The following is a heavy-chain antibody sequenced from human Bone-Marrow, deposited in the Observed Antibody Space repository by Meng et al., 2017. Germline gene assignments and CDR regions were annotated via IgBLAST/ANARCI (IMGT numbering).Heavy chain of an antibody. J-gene: IGHJ4*02. CDR2: ISSSSSYI. CDR1: GFTFSSYS. CDR3: ARDARFGELVCDY. D-gene: IGHD3-10*01. Sequence: EVHLVESGGGLVKPGGSLRLSCAAYGFTFSSYSMNWVRQAPGKGLEWVSSISSSSSYIYYADSVKGRFTISRDNAKNSLYLQMNSLRAEDTAVYYCARDARFGELVCDYWGQGTLVTVSS. V-gene: IGHV3-21*01.